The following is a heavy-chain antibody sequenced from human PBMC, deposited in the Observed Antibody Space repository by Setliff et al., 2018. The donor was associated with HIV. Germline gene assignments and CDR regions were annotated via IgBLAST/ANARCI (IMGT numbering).Heavy chain of an antibody. CDR2: IYYSGST. D-gene: IGHD3-10*01. CDR1: DGYINSGAEY. J-gene: IGHJ5*02. Sequence: ASETLSLTCTVSDGYINSGAEYWGWIRHHPGKGLEWIGYIYYSGSTYCNPSLKSRVTISVDTSKNQFSLKLSSVTAADTAVYYCARVITMVWTTFDPWGQGTLVTVSS. V-gene: IGHV4-31*03. CDR3: ARVITMVWTTFDP.